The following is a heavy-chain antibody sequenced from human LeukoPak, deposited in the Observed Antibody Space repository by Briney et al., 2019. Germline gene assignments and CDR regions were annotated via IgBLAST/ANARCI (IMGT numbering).Heavy chain of an antibody. CDR3: ARQAPHYYGSGSYSDY. Sequence: GESLKISCKGSGYSFTSYWIGWVRQMPGKGLEWMGFTYPGDSDTRYSPSFQGQVTISADKSISTAYLQWSSLKASDTAMYYCARQAPHYYGSGSYSDYWGQGTLVTVSS. CDR2: TYPGDSDT. V-gene: IGHV5-51*01. D-gene: IGHD3-10*01. CDR1: GYSFTSYW. J-gene: IGHJ4*02.